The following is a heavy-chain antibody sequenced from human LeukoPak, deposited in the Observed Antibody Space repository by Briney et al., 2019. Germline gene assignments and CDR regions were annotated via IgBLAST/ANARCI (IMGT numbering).Heavy chain of an antibody. D-gene: IGHD3-10*01. CDR1: GFTFSRYE. V-gene: IGHV3-48*03. J-gene: IGHJ4*02. CDR2: ISRSGDTI. Sequence: GGSLRLSCAASGFTFSRYEMNWVRQAPGKWLEWVSYISRSGDTIYFADSVKGRFTISIDNAKNSLYLQMSSLRAEDTAVYYCARDYASDYWGQGTLVTVSS. CDR3: ARDYASDY.